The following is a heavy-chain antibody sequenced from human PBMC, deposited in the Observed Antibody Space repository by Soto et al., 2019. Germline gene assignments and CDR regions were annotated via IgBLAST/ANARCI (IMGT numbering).Heavy chain of an antibody. V-gene: IGHV3-7*05. CDR2: INQDGSEK. CDR3: ARGPGGSNDGTFNY. J-gene: IGHJ4*02. D-gene: IGHD2-15*01. CDR1: GFTVSIYW. Sequence: EVQLVESGGGLVQPGGSLRLSCAASGFTVSIYWMKWVRQTPVKGLEWVANINQDGSEKNYVDSVRGRFTISRDNAKNSLYLQMSSLRAEDTASYYCARGPGGSNDGTFNYWGQGALVTVSS.